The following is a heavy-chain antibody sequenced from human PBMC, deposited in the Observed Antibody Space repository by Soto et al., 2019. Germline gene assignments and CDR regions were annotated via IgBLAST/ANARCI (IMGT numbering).Heavy chain of an antibody. CDR3: ARARYSSGWYPDY. J-gene: IGHJ4*02. Sequence: ASETLSLTCTVSGGSISSGGYYWSWIRQHPGKGLEWIGYIYYSGSTYYNPSLKSRVTISVDTSKNQFSLKLSSVTAADTAVYYCARARYSSGWYPDYWGQGTLVTVSS. CDR1: GGSISSGGYY. D-gene: IGHD6-19*01. CDR2: IYYSGST. V-gene: IGHV4-31*03.